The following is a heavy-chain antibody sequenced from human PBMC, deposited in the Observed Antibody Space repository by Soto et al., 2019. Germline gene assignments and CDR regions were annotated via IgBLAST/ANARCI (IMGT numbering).Heavy chain of an antibody. Sequence: PSETLSLTCTVSGASISGFYWSWIRKAAGKGLGWIGRIYATGTTDYNPSLKSRVMMSVDTSKKQFSLKLRSVTAADTAVYYCVRDGTKTLRDWFDLWGQGISRTGSS. CDR3: VRDGTKTLRDWFDL. CDR1: GASISGFY. CDR2: IYATGTT. V-gene: IGHV4-4*07. D-gene: IGHD1-1*01. J-gene: IGHJ5*02.